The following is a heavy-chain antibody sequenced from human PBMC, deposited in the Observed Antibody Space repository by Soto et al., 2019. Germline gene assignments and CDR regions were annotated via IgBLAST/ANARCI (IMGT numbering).Heavy chain of an antibody. J-gene: IGHJ4*02. CDR2: IYYSGST. CDR1: GGSISSSSYY. Sequence: SETLSLTCTVSGGSISSSSYYWGWIRQPPGKGLEWIGSIYYSGSTYYNPSLKSRVTISVDRSKNQFSLKLSSVTAADTAVYYCARTYYYDSSGYYLGMAFDYWGQGTRVTVSS. CDR3: ARTYYYDSSGYYLGMAFDY. D-gene: IGHD3-22*01. V-gene: IGHV4-39*07.